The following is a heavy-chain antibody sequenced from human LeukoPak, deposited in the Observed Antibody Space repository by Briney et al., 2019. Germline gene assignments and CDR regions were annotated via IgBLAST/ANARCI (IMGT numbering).Heavy chain of an antibody. CDR2: IYPSGGT. V-gene: IGHV4-4*07. Sequence: PSGTLSLTCSVSGGSISNYYWSWIRQPAGKGLEWIGRIYPSGGTNYNPSLKSRVTMSVDTSKNQFSLKLSSVTAADTAVYYCARAKDNYRGNDAFDIWGQGTMVTVSS. J-gene: IGHJ3*02. D-gene: IGHD4/OR15-4a*01. CDR3: ARAKDNYRGNDAFDI. CDR1: GGSISNYY.